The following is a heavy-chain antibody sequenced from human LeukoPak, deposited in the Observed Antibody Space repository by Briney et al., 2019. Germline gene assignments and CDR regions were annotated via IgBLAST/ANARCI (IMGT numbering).Heavy chain of an antibody. V-gene: IGHV4-59*12. Sequence: SETLSLTCSVSGGSFSSDYWSWIRQPPGKGLEWIGYIYYSGSTNYNPSLKSRVTISVDTSKNQFSLNLSSVTAADTAVFYCARLSTWNDGVDAFDIWGQGTMVTVSS. CDR1: GGSFSSDY. D-gene: IGHD1-1*01. CDR2: IYYSGST. CDR3: ARLSTWNDGVDAFDI. J-gene: IGHJ3*02.